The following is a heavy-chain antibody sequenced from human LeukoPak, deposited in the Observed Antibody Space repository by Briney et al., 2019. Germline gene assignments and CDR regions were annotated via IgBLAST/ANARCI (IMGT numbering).Heavy chain of an antibody. CDR3: AKDHGRYSRLNTIDY. CDR2: ISYDGSNK. V-gene: IGHV3-30*18. CDR1: GFTFSSYA. Sequence: PGGSLRLSCAASGFTFSSYAMHWVRQAPGKGLEWVAVISYDGSNKYYADSVKGRFTISRDNSKNTLYLQMNSLRAEDTAVYYCAKDHGRYSRLNTIDYWGQGTLVTVSS. J-gene: IGHJ4*02. D-gene: IGHD5-18*01.